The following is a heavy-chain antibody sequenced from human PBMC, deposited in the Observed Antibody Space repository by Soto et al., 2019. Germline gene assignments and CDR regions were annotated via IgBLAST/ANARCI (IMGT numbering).Heavy chain of an antibody. Sequence: SSETLSLTCTVSGGSISSYYWSWIRQPPGKGLEWIGYIYYSGSTNYSPSLRSRVTISVDTSKNQFSLKLSSVTVADTAVYYCARHVVPAANYFAYWGQGTLVTVSS. CDR1: GGSISSYY. D-gene: IGHD2-2*01. V-gene: IGHV4-59*08. CDR3: ARHVVPAANYFAY. J-gene: IGHJ4*02. CDR2: IYYSGST.